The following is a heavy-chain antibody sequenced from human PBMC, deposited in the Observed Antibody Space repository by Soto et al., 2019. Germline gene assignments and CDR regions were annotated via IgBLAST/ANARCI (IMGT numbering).Heavy chain of an antibody. Sequence: SETLSLTCTVSGGSISSYYWSWIRQPPGKGLEWIGYIYYSGRANYNPSLKSRVTISVDTSKNQFSLKLSSVTAADTAVYYCARGYCSSTSCYIWDNWFDPWGQGPLVTAPQ. CDR1: GGSISSYY. D-gene: IGHD2-2*02. CDR3: ARGYCSSTSCYIWDNWFDP. V-gene: IGHV4-59*01. J-gene: IGHJ5*02. CDR2: IYYSGRA.